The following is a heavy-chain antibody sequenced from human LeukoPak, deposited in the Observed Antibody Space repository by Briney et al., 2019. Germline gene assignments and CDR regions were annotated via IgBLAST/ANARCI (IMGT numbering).Heavy chain of an antibody. D-gene: IGHD2-2*01. CDR2: IRYDGSNK. CDR1: GFTFSSYG. CDR3: AKSEGVVPAAMVDY. Sequence: GGSLRLSCAASGFTFSSYGMHWVRQAPGKGLEWVAFIRYDGSNKYYADSVKGRFTISRDNSKNTLYLQMNSLRAEDTAVYYCAKSEGVVPAAMVDYWGQGTLVTVSS. V-gene: IGHV3-30*02. J-gene: IGHJ4*02.